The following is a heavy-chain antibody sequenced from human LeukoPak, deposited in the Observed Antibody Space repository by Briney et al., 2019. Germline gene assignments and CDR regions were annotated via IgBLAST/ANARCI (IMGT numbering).Heavy chain of an antibody. CDR2: IYYIGST. Sequence: SETLSLTCTVSGGSISSYYWSWIRQPPGKGLEWIGYIYYIGSTNYNPSLKSRVTISVDTSKNQFSLKLSSVTAADTAVYYCARRFRAGYGDYSEPLDYWGQGTLVTVSS. CDR3: ARRFRAGYGDYSEPLDY. CDR1: GGSISSYY. J-gene: IGHJ4*02. V-gene: IGHV4-59*12. D-gene: IGHD4-17*01.